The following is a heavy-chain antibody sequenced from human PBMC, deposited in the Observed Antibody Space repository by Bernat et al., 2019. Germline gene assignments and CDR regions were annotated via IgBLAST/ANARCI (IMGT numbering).Heavy chain of an antibody. V-gene: IGHV3-11*05. J-gene: IGHJ4*02. CDR3: ARAGYCSGGSCYYHFDY. D-gene: IGHD2-15*01. CDR1: GFTFSEYY. CDR2: ISISSSYT. Sequence: QVQLVESGGGLVKPGGSLRLSCAASGFTFSEYYMSWIRQAPGKGLEWVSYISISSSYTNYADSVKGRFTISRDNAKNSLYLQMNSLRAEDTAVYYCARAGYCSGGSCYYHFDYWGQGALFTVSS.